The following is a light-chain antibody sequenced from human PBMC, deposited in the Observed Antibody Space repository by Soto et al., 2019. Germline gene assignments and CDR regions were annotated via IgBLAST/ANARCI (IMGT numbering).Light chain of an antibody. Sequence: DIQMTQSPSTQSASVGDRVTITCRASQSISSWLAWFQQKPGKAPKLLIYDASTLESGVPSRFSGSGSGTEFTLTISSLQPDDFATYYCQQYNYYRTFGQGTKVEIK. V-gene: IGKV1-5*01. J-gene: IGKJ1*01. CDR1: QSISSW. CDR3: QQYNYYRT. CDR2: DAS.